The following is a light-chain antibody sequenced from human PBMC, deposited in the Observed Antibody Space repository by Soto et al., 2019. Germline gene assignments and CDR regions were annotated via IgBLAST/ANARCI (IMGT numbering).Light chain of an antibody. J-gene: IGKJ1*01. CDR1: QSIGSW. CDR2: KAS. Sequence: DIQMTQSPSTLSASVGDRVTITCRASQSIGSWLAWYQQKPGTAPKLLIYKASSLESGVPSRFGGSGSGTEFTLTISSLQPDDFATYYCQEYNSYWAFGQGTKVEI. CDR3: QEYNSYWA. V-gene: IGKV1-5*03.